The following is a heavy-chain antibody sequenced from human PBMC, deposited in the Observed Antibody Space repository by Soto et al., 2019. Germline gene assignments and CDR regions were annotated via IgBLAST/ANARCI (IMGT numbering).Heavy chain of an antibody. D-gene: IGHD6-13*01. CDR1: GYTFTSYG. Sequence: QVQLVQSGAEVKKPGASVKVSCKASGYTFTSYGITWVRQAPGQGLEWMGWISAYNGNTNYAQKLQGRGTMTTDTATSTAYMELRSLRSDDTAVYYCARVKCSPPYYCYYGMDVWGQGTTVTVSS. CDR2: ISAYNGNT. V-gene: IGHV1-18*01. J-gene: IGHJ6*02. CDR3: ARVKCSPPYYCYYGMDV.